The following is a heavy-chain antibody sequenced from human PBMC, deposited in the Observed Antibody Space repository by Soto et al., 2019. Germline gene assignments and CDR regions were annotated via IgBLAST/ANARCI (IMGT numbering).Heavy chain of an antibody. CDR2: IYTSGST. V-gene: IGHV4-4*07. CDR3: ARDTGYFHI. Sequence: QVQLQESGPGLVKPSETLSLTCTVSGVSISSYYWSWIRQPAGKGLEWIGRIYTSGSTNYNPSLQSRVTMSVDTSKDQFFLKWSSVTAADTDVYFCARDTGYFHIWGQGTMVTVSS. D-gene: IGHD2-8*02. CDR1: GVSISSYY. J-gene: IGHJ3*02.